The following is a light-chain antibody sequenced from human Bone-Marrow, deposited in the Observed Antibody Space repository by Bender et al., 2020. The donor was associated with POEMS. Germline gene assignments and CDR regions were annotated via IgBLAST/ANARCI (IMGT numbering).Light chain of an antibody. CDR1: SNNVGNYKF. CDR2: EVI. V-gene: IGLV2-23*02. Sequence: QSALTQPASVSGSPGQSITISCTGTSNNVGNYKFVSWYQHHPGKAPKLIIYEVIKRPSGVYARFSGSRSGNSASLTISGLQAEDEADYYCCSYAGSDTGVFGGGTRLTVL. CDR3: CSYAGSDTGV. J-gene: IGLJ3*02.